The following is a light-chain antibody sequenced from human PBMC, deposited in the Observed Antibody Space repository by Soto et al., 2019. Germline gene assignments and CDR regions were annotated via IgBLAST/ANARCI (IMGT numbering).Light chain of an antibody. CDR1: QGIRNN. V-gene: IGKV1-27*01. CDR3: QKYYSVPFT. CDR2: AAS. Sequence: DIQMTQSPSSLSASAGDKVTITCRARQGIRNNFAWYQQKPGKVPTLLIYAASTLQSGVPSRFSGSGSGTDFTLTISSLQPEDVATYYCQKYYSVPFTFGPGTKVEIK. J-gene: IGKJ3*01.